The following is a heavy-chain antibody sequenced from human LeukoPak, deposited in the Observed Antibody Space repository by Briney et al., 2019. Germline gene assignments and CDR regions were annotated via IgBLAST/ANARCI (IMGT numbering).Heavy chain of an antibody. CDR3: AREPTVTLWDYYMDV. V-gene: IGHV4-4*07. CDR1: GGSISSYY. J-gene: IGHJ6*03. CDR2: IYISGST. Sequence: SETLSLTCTVSGGSISSYYWSWIRQPAGKGLEWIGRIYISGSTNYNPSLKSRVTMSVDTSKNRFSLNLSSVTAADTAVYYCAREPTVTLWDYYMDVWGKGTTGTISS. D-gene: IGHD4-17*01.